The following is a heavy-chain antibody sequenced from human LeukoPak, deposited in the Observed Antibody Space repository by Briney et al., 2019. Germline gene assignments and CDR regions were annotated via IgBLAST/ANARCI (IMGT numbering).Heavy chain of an antibody. CDR3: TRSTVTAFDI. CDR2: IYYSGGT. J-gene: IGHJ3*02. V-gene: IGHV4-59*01. D-gene: IGHD4-11*01. Sequence: SETLSLTCTDSGGSISSYYWSWIRQPPGKGLEWIAYIYYSGGTNYNPSLKSRVTISVDTSTNQFSLMLTSITAADTTGYYCTRSTVTAFDIWGEGTMVTVSS. CDR1: GGSISSYY.